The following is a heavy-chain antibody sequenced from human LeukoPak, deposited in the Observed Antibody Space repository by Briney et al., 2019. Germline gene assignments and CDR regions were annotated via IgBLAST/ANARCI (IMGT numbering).Heavy chain of an antibody. D-gene: IGHD1-1*01. CDR2: IYHSGST. CDR3: ASRGPGTTGSWDY. V-gene: IGHV4-30-2*01. J-gene: IGHJ4*02. Sequence: SQTLSLTCTVSGGSISSGGYYWSWVRQPPGKGLEWIGYIYHSGSTYYNPSLKSRVTISVDRSKNQFSLKLSSVTAADTAVYYCASRGPGTTGSWDYWGQGTLVTVSS. CDR1: GGSISSGGYY.